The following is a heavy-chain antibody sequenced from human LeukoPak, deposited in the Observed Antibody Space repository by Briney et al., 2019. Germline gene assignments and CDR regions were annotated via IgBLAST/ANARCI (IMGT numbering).Heavy chain of an antibody. D-gene: IGHD3-22*01. Sequence: SETLSLTCTVSGGSISSYYWSWIRQPPGKGLEWIGYIYYSGSTNYNPSLKSRVTISVDTSKNQFSLKLSSVTAADTAVYYCAGDRWRDSSGYYSDAFDIWGQGTMVTVSS. CDR3: AGDRWRDSSGYYSDAFDI. V-gene: IGHV4-59*01. CDR2: IYYSGST. J-gene: IGHJ3*02. CDR1: GGSISSYY.